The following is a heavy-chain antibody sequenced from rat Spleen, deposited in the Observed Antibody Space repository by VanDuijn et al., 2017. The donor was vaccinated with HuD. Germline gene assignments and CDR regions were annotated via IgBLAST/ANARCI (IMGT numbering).Heavy chain of an antibody. CDR1: GFTFSNYD. J-gene: IGHJ3*01. Sequence: EVQLVESGGGLVQPGRSLKLSCAASGFTFSNYDMAWVRQAPTKGLEWIASISTGGGNTYYRDSVKGRFTISRDNAKNTQYLQMDSLRSEDTATYYCARQGYYSGGFAYWGQGTLVTVSS. V-gene: IGHV5S13*01. D-gene: IGHD1-1*01. CDR3: ARQGYYSGGFAY. CDR2: ISTGGGNT.